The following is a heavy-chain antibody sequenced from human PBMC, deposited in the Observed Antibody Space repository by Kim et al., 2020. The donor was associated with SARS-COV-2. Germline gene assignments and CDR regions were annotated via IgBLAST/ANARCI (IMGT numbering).Heavy chain of an antibody. Sequence: GGSLRLSCAASGFTFSNAWMSWVRQAPGKGLEWVGRIKSKTDGGTTDYAAPVKGRFTISRDDSKNTLYLQMNSLKTEDTAVYYCTTDLGDYDSSDWFDPWGQGTLVTVSS. CDR1: GFTFSNAW. D-gene: IGHD4-17*01. CDR2: IKSKTDGGTT. J-gene: IGHJ5*02. V-gene: IGHV3-15*01. CDR3: TTDLGDYDSSDWFDP.